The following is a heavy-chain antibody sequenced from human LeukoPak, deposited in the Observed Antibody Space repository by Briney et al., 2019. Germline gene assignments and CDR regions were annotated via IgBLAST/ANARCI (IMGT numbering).Heavy chain of an antibody. V-gene: IGHV3-7*01. Sequence: GESLRLSCAASGFSFRNSWMAWVRQAPGKGLEWVALTNEDESAKYYVDSVKGRFTISRDNAKNSLFLQMNSLRDEDTAMYSCARGVNRAYDIWGHGTMVTVSS. CDR2: TNEDESAK. CDR1: GFSFRNSW. CDR3: ARGVNRAYDI. D-gene: IGHD2-8*01. J-gene: IGHJ3*02.